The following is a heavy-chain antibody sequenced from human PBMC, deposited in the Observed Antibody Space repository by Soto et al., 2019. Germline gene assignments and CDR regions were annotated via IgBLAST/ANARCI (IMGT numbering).Heavy chain of an antibody. CDR3: ARDPSHSSGWFDP. CDR2: IYHSGST. D-gene: IGHD6-19*01. Sequence: TSETLSLTCAVSGGSISSSNWWSWVRQPPGKGLEWIGEIYHSGSTNYNPSLKSRVTISVDKSKNQFSLKLSSVTAADTAVYYCARDPSHSSGWFDPWGQGTLVTVSS. CDR1: GGSISSSNW. J-gene: IGHJ5*02. V-gene: IGHV4-4*02.